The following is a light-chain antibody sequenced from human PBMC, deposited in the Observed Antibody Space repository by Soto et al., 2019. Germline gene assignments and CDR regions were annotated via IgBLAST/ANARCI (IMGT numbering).Light chain of an antibody. CDR3: SSYTSSSTLGV. V-gene: IGLV2-14*01. J-gene: IGLJ3*02. CDR2: DVS. CDR1: SSDVGGYNY. Sequence: QSVLTQPASVSGSPGQSITISCTGTSSDVGGYNYVSWYQQHPGKAPKLMIYDVSNRPSGVSNRFSGSKSGNTASLTISGLQAEDGADYYCSSYTSSSTLGVFGGGTKLTVL.